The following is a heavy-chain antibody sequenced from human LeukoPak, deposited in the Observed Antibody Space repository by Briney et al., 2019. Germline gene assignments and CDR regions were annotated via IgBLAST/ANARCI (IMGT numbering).Heavy chain of an antibody. CDR1: GFTFSSYA. D-gene: IGHD1-26*01. Sequence: GGSLRLSCAASGFTFSSYAMNWVRQAPGKGLEWVSTISGSDGSAYYVDSVKGRFTISRDNSKNTLYLQMNSLRAEDTAVYYCAKLVGATHLDYWGQGTLVTVSS. J-gene: IGHJ4*02. CDR3: AKLVGATHLDY. CDR2: ISGSDGSA. V-gene: IGHV3-23*01.